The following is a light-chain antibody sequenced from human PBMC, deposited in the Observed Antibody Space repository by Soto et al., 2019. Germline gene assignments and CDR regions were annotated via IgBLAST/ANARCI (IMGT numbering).Light chain of an antibody. CDR2: RNN. J-gene: IGLJ1*01. CDR3: AAWDDSLSGLYV. CDR1: SSNIGSNY. V-gene: IGLV1-47*01. Sequence: QSVLTQPPSASGIPGQRVTISCSGSSSNIGSNYVYWYQQLPGTAPKLLIYRNNQRPSGVPDRFSGSKSGTSASLAISGLRSEDEADYYCAAWDDSLSGLYVFGTGTKVTVL.